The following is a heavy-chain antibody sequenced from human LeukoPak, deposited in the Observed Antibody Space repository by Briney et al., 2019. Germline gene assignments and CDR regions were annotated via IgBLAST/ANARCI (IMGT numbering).Heavy chain of an antibody. CDR2: IRYDGSNK. V-gene: IGHV3-30*02. CDR1: GFTFSSYG. J-gene: IGHJ6*03. Sequence: PGGSPRLSCAASGFTFSSYGMHWVRQAPGKGLEWVAFIRYDGSNKYYADSVKGRFTISRDNSKNTLYLQMNSLGAEDTAVYYCAKGRIAAHRHYYYYMDVWGKGTTVTASS. CDR3: AKGRIAAHRHYYYYMDV. D-gene: IGHD6-6*01.